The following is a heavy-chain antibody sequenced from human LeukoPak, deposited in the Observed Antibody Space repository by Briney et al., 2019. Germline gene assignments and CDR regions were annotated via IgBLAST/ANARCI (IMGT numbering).Heavy chain of an antibody. D-gene: IGHD3-9*01. CDR1: GFTFSTYT. J-gene: IGHJ6*02. CDR3: AKVLQPYYDIGRYYYGMDV. CDR2: IAYDGSYT. V-gene: IGHV3-30*04. Sequence: GGSLRLSCAASGFTFSTYTMHGVRQAPGKGLDWLAVIAYDGSYTYYAESMRGRFTFSKDNSKNTLYLQMNSLKPEDTAVYYWAKVLQPYYDIGRYYYGMDVWGQGTTVTVSS.